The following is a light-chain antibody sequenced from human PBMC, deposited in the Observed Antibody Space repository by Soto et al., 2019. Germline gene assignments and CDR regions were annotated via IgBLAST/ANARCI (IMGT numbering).Light chain of an antibody. CDR1: QGISSY. CDR3: QQYYSYYT. V-gene: IGKV1-8*01. J-gene: IGKJ2*01. Sequence: AIRMAQSPSSLSASTGDRVTITCRASQGISSYLAWYQQKPGKAPKLLIYAASTLQSGVPSRFSGSGSGTDFTLTISCLQSEDFATYYCQQYYSYYTFGQGTK. CDR2: AAS.